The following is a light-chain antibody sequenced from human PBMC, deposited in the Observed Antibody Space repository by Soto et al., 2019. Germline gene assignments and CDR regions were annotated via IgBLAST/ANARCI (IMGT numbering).Light chain of an antibody. J-gene: IGKJ4*01. V-gene: IGKV1-33*01. CDR2: DAS. Sequence: DIQMTQYPSSLYASVGDRVTIACQSSHDVSRNLNWFQQKPGEAPKLLIYDASNLERGVPSRFSGSGSGTHFTFTISSLQPEDVATYYCQQYNSMLSFGGGT. CDR1: HDVSRN. CDR3: QQYNSMLS.